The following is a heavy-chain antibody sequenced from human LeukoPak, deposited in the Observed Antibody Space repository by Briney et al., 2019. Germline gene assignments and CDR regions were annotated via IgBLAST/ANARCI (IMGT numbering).Heavy chain of an antibody. CDR2: VFHTGSS. J-gene: IGHJ4*02. Sequence: PSETLSLTCAVSGYSISSGYYWGWIRQPPGKGPEGIGSVFHTGSSYYIPSLKSRVTISVDTSKNQFSLEVSSVTAADTAIYYCARGISTTGHDYWGPGTLVTVSS. D-gene: IGHD4-11*01. V-gene: IGHV4-38-2*01. CDR1: GYSISSGYY. CDR3: ARGISTTGHDY.